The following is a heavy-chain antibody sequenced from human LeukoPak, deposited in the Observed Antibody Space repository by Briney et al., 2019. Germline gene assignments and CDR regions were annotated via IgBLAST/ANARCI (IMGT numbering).Heavy chain of an antibody. CDR2: IYYSGST. CDR3: ARAPYDSSGPFDY. D-gene: IGHD3-22*01. CDR1: GGSISSGGYF. J-gene: IGHJ4*02. V-gene: IGHV4-31*03. Sequence: SEILSLTCTVSGGSISSGGYFWSWIRQHPGKGLEWIGFIYYSGSTYYNPSFKSRVTISVETSKNQFSLRLSSVTAADTAVYYCARAPYDSSGPFDYWGQGTLVTVSS.